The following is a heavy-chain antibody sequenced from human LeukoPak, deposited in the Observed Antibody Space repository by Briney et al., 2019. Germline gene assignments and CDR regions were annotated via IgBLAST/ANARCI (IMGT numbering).Heavy chain of an antibody. CDR2: INPNSGGT. CDR1: GYTFTGYY. J-gene: IGHJ5*02. Sequence: GASVKVSRKASGYTFTGYYMHWVRQAPGQGLEWMGWINPNSGGTNYAQKFQGRVTMTRDTSISTAYMELSRLRSDDTAVYYCARDYDILTGGDPWGQGTLVTVSS. D-gene: IGHD3-9*01. V-gene: IGHV1-2*02. CDR3: ARDYDILTGGDP.